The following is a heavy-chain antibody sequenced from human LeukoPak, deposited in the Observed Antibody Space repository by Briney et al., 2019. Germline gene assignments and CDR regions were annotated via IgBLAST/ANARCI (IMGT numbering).Heavy chain of an antibody. CDR3: RAAMAIGRVDY. CDR1: GGTFSSYA. CDR2: IIPIFGTA. J-gene: IGHJ4*02. V-gene: IGHV1-69*13. D-gene: IGHD5-18*01. Sequence: GASVKVSCKASGGTFSSYAISWVRQAPGQGLEWMGGIIPIFGTANYAQKFQGRVTITADESTSTAYMELSSLRSEDTAVYYCRAAMAIGRVDYWGQGTLVTVSS.